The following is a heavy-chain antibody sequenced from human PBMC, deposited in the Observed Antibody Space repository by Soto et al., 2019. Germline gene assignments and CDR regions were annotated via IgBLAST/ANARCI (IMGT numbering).Heavy chain of an antibody. CDR2: IKSKTDGGTT. D-gene: IGHD6-13*01. V-gene: IGHV3-15*07. CDR3: LRQRYSTPWGYWFDP. CDR1: GFTFSNAW. Sequence: PGGSLRLSCAASGFTFSNAWLNWVRQAPEKGLEWVGRIKSKTDGGTTDYAAPVKDRFTISRDDSKNTLFLQINSLKTEDTAVYYCLRQRYSTPWGYWFDPWGQGTLVTVSS. J-gene: IGHJ5*02.